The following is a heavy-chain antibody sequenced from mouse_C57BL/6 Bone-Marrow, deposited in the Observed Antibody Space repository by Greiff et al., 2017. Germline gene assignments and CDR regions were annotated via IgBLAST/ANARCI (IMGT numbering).Heavy chain of an antibody. CDR1: GYTFTSYW. J-gene: IGHJ1*03. CDR2: IDPSDSYT. V-gene: IGHV1-69*01. Sequence: QVQLQQPGAELVMPGASVKLSCKASGYTFTSYWMHWVKQRPGQGLEWIGEIDPSDSYTNYHQKFKGKSTLTVDKSSSTAYMQLSSLTSEDSAVYYCAREGYYGLDWYFDVWGTGTTVTVSS. CDR3: AREGYYGLDWYFDV. D-gene: IGHD1-1*01.